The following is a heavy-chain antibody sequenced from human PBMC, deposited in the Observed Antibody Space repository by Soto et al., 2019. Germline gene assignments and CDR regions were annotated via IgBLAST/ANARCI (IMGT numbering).Heavy chain of an antibody. V-gene: IGHV1-18*01. CDR3: ARYIEVAGYKNWFDP. Sequence: GASVKVSCKASGYTFTSYGISWVRQAPGQGLEWMGWISAYNGNTNYAQKLQGRVTMTTDTSTSTAYMELRSLRSDDTAVYYCARYIEVAGYKNWFDPWGQXTLVTVSS. CDR1: GYTFTSYG. J-gene: IGHJ5*02. CDR2: ISAYNGNT. D-gene: IGHD6-19*01.